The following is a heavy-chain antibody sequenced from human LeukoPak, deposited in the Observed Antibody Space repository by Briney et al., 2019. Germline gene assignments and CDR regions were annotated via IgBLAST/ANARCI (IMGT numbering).Heavy chain of an antibody. CDR2: IIPIFGTA. CDR3: AVDIAVAGHFDY. CDR1: GGTFSSYA. J-gene: IGHJ4*02. D-gene: IGHD6-19*01. V-gene: IGHV1-69*05. Sequence: SVKVSCKASGGTFSSYAISWVRQAPGQGLEWMGGIIPIFGTANYAQKFQGRVTITTDESTRTAYMELSSLRSEDTAVYYCAVDIAVAGHFDYWGQGTLVTVSS.